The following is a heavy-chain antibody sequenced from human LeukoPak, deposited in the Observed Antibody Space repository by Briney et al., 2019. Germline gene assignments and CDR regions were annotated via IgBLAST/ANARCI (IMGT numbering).Heavy chain of an antibody. Sequence: SETLSLTCTVSGGSISSYYWSWIRQPPGKGLEWIGYIYYSGSTNYNPSLKSRVTISVDTSKNQFSLKLSSVTAADTAVYYCAREKILWFPYDAFDIWGQGTMVTVSS. CDR1: GGSISSYY. D-gene: IGHD3-10*01. J-gene: IGHJ3*02. CDR3: AREKILWFPYDAFDI. V-gene: IGHV4-4*08. CDR2: IYYSGST.